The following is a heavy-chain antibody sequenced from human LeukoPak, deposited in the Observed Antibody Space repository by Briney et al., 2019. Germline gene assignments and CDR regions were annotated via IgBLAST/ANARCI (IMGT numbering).Heavy chain of an antibody. CDR3: ARSPIPSLITMVRGVNGGLFDY. V-gene: IGHV3-7*01. D-gene: IGHD3-10*01. CDR2: IKQDGSEK. J-gene: IGHJ4*02. Sequence: GGSLRLSCAASGFTFSSYWMSWVRQAPGKGLEWVANIKQDGSEKYYVDSVKGRFTISRDNAKNSLYLQMNSLRAEDTAVYYCARSPIPSLITMVRGVNGGLFDYWGQGTLVTVSS. CDR1: GFTFSSYW.